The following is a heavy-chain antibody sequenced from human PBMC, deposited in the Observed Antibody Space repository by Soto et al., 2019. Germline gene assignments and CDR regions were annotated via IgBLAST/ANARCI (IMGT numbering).Heavy chain of an antibody. D-gene: IGHD6-6*01. CDR2: IYYSGST. CDR3: ARQGSSVGYYYHYYMDV. V-gene: IGHV4-59*08. Sequence: PSETLSLTCTVSGGSISSYYWSWIRQPPGKGLEWIGYIYYSGSTNYNPSHKSRVTISVDTSKNQFSLKLTSVTAADTAVYYCARQGSSVGYYYHYYMDVWGKGTTVTVSS. J-gene: IGHJ6*03. CDR1: GGSISSYY.